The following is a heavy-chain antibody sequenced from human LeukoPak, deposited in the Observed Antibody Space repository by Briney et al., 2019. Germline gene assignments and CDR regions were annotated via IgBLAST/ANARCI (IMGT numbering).Heavy chain of an antibody. CDR1: GFTFSDYY. J-gene: IGHJ4*02. Sequence: SGESLRLSCAASGFTFSDYYMAWIRQAPGKGLEWVSYTSSIGTTYYEDSVKGRFTISRDNAKNSLDLQMNSLTVEDTAVYYCVRRRGSAYGVLDYWGQGALVTVSP. CDR2: TSSIGTT. D-gene: IGHD5-18*01. V-gene: IGHV3-11*01. CDR3: VRRRGSAYGVLDY.